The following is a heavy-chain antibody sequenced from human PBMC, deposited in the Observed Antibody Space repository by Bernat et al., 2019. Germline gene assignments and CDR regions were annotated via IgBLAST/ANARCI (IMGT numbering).Heavy chain of an antibody. CDR3: ARDPYTYDRKFDC. D-gene: IGHD3-16*01. J-gene: IGHJ4*02. CDR2: ISSSSYT. CDR1: GFTFSDYY. Sequence: QVQLVESGGGLVKPGGSLRLSCAASGFTFSDYYMSWIRQAPGKGLEWVSYISSSSYTNYTDSVKGRFTISRDNAKNSLYLQMNSLRAEDTAVYYCARDPYTYDRKFDCWGQGTLVTVSS. V-gene: IGHV3-11*05.